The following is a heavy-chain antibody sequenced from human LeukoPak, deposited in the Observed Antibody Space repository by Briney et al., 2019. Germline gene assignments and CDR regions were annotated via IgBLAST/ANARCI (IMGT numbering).Heavy chain of an antibody. CDR3: ARGRTPGYYYDSSGYYDY. V-gene: IGHV1-8*03. Sequence: ASVKVSCKASGYTFTSYDINWVRQATGQGLEWMGWMNPNSGNTGYAQKFQGRVTITRNTSISTAYMELSGLRSEDTAVYYCARGRTPGYYYDSSGYYDYWGQGTLVTVSS. CDR1: GYTFTSYD. CDR2: MNPNSGNT. J-gene: IGHJ4*02. D-gene: IGHD3-22*01.